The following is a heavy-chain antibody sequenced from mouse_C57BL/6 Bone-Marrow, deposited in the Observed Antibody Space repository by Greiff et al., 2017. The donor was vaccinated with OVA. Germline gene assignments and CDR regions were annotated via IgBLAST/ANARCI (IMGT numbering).Heavy chain of an antibody. CDR1: GYTFTDYN. Sequence: VQLKQSGPELVKPGASVKMSCKASGYTFTDYNMHWVKQSHGKSLEWIGYINPNNGGTSYNQKFKGKATLTVNKSSSTAYMELRSLTSEDSAVYYCARGGPYYYGRVAWFAYWGQGTLVTVSA. D-gene: IGHD1-1*01. CDR2: INPNNGGT. CDR3: ARGGPYYYGRVAWFAY. J-gene: IGHJ3*01. V-gene: IGHV1-22*01.